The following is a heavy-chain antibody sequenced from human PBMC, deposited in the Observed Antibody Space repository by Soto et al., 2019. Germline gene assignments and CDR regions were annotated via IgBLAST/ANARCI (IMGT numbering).Heavy chain of an antibody. CDR1: GGSISSYY. D-gene: IGHD3-16*01. Sequence: QVQLQESGPGLVKPSETLSLTCTVSGGSISSYYWSWIRQPAGKGLEWIGRIYTSGSTNYNPSLKSRVTMSVDTSKNQFSLKLSSVTAADTAVYDCARGGITFGGVGLSFDYWGQGTLVTVSS. J-gene: IGHJ4*02. CDR2: IYTSGST. CDR3: ARGGITFGGVGLSFDY. V-gene: IGHV4-4*07.